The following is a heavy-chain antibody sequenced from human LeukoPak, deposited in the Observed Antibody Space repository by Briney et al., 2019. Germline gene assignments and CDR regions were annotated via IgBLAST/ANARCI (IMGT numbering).Heavy chain of an antibody. V-gene: IGHV3-23*01. CDR1: GFTFSSYA. J-gene: IGHJ4*02. CDR3: AKDLDMLPRIVRGLTVGY. D-gene: IGHD3-10*01. CDR2: ISGSGGST. Sequence: GGSLRLSCAASGFTFSSYAMSWVRQAAGKGLEWVSAISGSGGSTYYADSVKGRFTISRDNSKNTLYLQMNSLRAEDTAVYYCAKDLDMLPRIVRGLTVGYWGQGTLVTVSS.